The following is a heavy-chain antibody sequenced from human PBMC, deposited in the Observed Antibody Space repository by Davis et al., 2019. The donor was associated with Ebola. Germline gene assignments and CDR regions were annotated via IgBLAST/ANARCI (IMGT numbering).Heavy chain of an antibody. CDR1: GFTFSAYS. V-gene: IGHV3-48*02. CDR3: ARDRTGYGDYYFDY. J-gene: IGHJ4*02. Sequence: PGSLLKISCAASGFTFSAYSVNWVRQAPGKGLEWVSYISTGSYTIYYADSVKGRFTISRDNAKNSLYLQMNSLRDEDTAVYYCARDRTGYGDYYFDYWGQGTLVTVSS. CDR2: ISTGSYTI. D-gene: IGHD4-17*01.